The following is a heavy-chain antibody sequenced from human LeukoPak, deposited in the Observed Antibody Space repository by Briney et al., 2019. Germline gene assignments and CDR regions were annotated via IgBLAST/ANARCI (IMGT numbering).Heavy chain of an antibody. J-gene: IGHJ3*02. V-gene: IGHV3-33*01. CDR2: IWNDGSNK. CDR1: GFTFGSYG. D-gene: IGHD1-1*01. Sequence: PGGSLRLSCAASGFTFGSYGMNWVRQAPGKGLEWVAVIWNDGSNKYYADSVKGRFTISRDNSKNTLYLQMNSLRAEDTAVYYCARIETVADAFDIWGQGTLVIVSS. CDR3: ARIETVADAFDI.